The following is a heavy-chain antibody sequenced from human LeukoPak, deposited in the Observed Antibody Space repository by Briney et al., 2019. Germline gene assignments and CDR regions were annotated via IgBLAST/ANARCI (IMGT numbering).Heavy chain of an antibody. V-gene: IGHV3-48*04. Sequence: GGSLRLSCAASGFTFSSYSMNWVRQAPGKGLEWVSYISSSGSTIYYADSVKGRFTISRDNAKNSLYLQMNSLRAEDTAVYYCARGGYYGSGTYDYWGQGTLVTVSS. CDR1: GFTFSSYS. D-gene: IGHD3-10*01. CDR2: ISSSGSTI. J-gene: IGHJ4*02. CDR3: ARGGYYGSGTYDY.